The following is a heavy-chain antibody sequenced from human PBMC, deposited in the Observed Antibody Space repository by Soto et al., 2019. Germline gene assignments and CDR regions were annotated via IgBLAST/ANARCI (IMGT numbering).Heavy chain of an antibody. V-gene: IGHV4-39*01. D-gene: IGHD1-1*01. Sequence: PSETLSLTCTVSGGSISNSDYFWAWMRQPPGKGLEWVGTISHTGSPRYNPSLKSRVTISVDTSKNQFSLRLPSVTAADTAVFYCASQLESTTYFDYWSRGTLVTVSS. CDR2: ISHTGSP. CDR3: ASQLESTTYFDY. CDR1: GGSISNSDYF. J-gene: IGHJ4*02.